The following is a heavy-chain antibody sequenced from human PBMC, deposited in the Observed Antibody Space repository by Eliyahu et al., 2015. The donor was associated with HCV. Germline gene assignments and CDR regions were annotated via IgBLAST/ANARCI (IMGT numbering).Heavy chain of an antibody. V-gene: IGHV3-23*01. Sequence: EVQLLESGGGLAQPGGSLXLSCAAXGFTFSSHAXSWVRQAXGKGLEWLSSISGNGVNTYYSDSVRGRFTISRDNSKNTLYLQMNSLRAEETALYYCAKNHYDSGTALWSDSWGQGTLVTVSS. D-gene: IGHD3-10*01. CDR2: ISGNGVNT. J-gene: IGHJ4*02. CDR3: AKNHYDSGTALWSDS. CDR1: GFTFSSHA.